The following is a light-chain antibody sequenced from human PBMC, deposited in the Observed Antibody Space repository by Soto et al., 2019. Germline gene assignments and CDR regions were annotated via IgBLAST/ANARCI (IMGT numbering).Light chain of an antibody. Sequence: DIQVTQSPSTLSAFVGDRVILTCRASQNVNIWLAWYQQRPRKAPKLLIYKTSSLESGVPSRFSGSGSGTEFTLTISSLETDDFGTYYCLQDYNYPWTFGQGTKVEIK. CDR2: KTS. V-gene: IGKV1-5*03. J-gene: IGKJ1*01. CDR1: QNVNIW. CDR3: LQDYNYPWT.